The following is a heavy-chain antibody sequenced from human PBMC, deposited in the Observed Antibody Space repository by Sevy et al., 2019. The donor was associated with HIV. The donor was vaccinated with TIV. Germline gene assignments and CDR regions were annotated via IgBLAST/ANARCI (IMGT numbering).Heavy chain of an antibody. J-gene: IGHJ4*02. V-gene: IGHV4-34*01. D-gene: IGHD1-1*01. CDR3: ATTHSTGYYFDY. Sequence: SETLSLTCAVYGRSFSGYYWSWVRQPPGKGLEWIGEFEYGGSTKYNPSLKSRVTISMDTSKNHSSLKLTSVTATDTAVYYCATTHSTGYYFDYWGQGNLVTVSS. CDR1: GRSFSGYY. CDR2: FEYGGST.